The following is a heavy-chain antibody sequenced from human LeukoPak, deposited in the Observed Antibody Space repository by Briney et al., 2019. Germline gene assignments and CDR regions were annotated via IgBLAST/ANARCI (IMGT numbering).Heavy chain of an antibody. CDR3: ARGARLLWFGLNGLNWFDP. CDR2: INHSGST. V-gene: IGHV4-34*01. CDR1: GLTVSSNY. D-gene: IGHD3-10*01. J-gene: IGHJ5*02. Sequence: GSLRLSCAASGLTVSSNYMSWVRQAPGKGLEWIGEINHSGSTNYNPSLKSRVTISVDTSKNQFSLKLSSVTAADTAVYYCARGARLLWFGLNGLNWFDPWGQGTLVTVSS.